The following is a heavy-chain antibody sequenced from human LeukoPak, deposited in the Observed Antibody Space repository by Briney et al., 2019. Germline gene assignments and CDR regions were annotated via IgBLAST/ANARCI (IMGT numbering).Heavy chain of an antibody. V-gene: IGHV4-59*01. CDR3: ATGITRKAFDI. Sequence: SETLSLTCTVSGGSISSYYWSWIRQPPGKGLEWIGYIYYSGSTNYNPSLKSRVTISVDTSKNQFSLRLSSVTAADTAVYYCATGITRKAFDIWGQGTMVTVSS. D-gene: IGHD1-14*01. J-gene: IGHJ3*02. CDR1: GGSISSYY. CDR2: IYYSGST.